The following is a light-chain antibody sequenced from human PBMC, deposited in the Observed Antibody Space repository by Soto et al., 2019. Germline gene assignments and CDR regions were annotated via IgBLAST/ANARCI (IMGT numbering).Light chain of an antibody. J-gene: IGKJ4*01. CDR1: QSVSSGY. Sequence: EIVLTQSPGTLSLSPGERATLSCRASQSVSSGYLVWYQQKPGQAPRLLIYGASSRATGIPDRFSGSGSGTNFPLAINTLQPEDFGTYYCQHYDSYPLTFGGGTKVDIK. CDR2: GAS. V-gene: IGKV3-20*01. CDR3: QHYDSYPLT.